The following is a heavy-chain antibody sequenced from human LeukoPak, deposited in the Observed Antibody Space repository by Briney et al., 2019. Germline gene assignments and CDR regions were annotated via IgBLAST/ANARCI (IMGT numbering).Heavy chain of an antibody. Sequence: ASVKVSCKASGYTFTSYGISWVRQAPGQGLEWMGWISAYNGNTNYAQKLQGRVTMTTDTSTSTAYIELRSLRSDDTAVYYCARDTSYYYDSSGYYPPGGFDPWGQGTLVTVSS. CDR2: ISAYNGNT. V-gene: IGHV1-18*01. CDR3: ARDTSYYYDSSGYYPPGGFDP. J-gene: IGHJ5*02. D-gene: IGHD3-22*01. CDR1: GYTFTSYG.